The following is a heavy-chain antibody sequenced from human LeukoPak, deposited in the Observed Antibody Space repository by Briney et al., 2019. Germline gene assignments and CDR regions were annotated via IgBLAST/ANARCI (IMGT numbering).Heavy chain of an antibody. V-gene: IGHV4-39*01. J-gene: IGHJ5*02. CDR2: IYYSGST. Sequence: SETLSLTCTVSGGSISSSSYYWGWIRQPPGKGLEWIGSIYYSGSTYYNPSLKSRVTISVDTSKNQFSLKLSSVTAADTAVYYCARATIPYGDYSNWFDPWGQGTLVTVSS. CDR1: GGSISSSSYY. D-gene: IGHD4-17*01. CDR3: ARATIPYGDYSNWFDP.